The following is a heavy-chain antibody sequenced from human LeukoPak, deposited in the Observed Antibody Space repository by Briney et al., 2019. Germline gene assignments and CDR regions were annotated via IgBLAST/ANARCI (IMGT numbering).Heavy chain of an antibody. CDR3: ARDWNEYYFDY. Sequence: GGSLRLSCAASGFTFSSYAMHWVRQAPGKGLEWVAVVSYDGSNKYYADSVKGRFTISRDNSKNTLYLRMNSLRAEDTAVYYCARDWNEYYFDYWGQGTLVTVSS. V-gene: IGHV3-30*04. J-gene: IGHJ4*02. CDR1: GFTFSSYA. CDR2: VSYDGSNK. D-gene: IGHD1-1*01.